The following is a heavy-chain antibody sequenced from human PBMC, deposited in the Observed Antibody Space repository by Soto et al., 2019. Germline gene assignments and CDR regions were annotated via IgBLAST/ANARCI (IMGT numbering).Heavy chain of an antibody. J-gene: IGHJ4*02. CDR1: GGSISIYY. CDR2: FYYSGST. CDR3: AKGGYSGYLDY. D-gene: IGHD5-12*01. V-gene: IGHV4-59*01. Sequence: QVQLQESGPGLVKPSETLSLTCTVSGGSISIYYWSWIRQPPGKGLEWIGYFYYSGSTHYNPSLKGRVTVSADTSKNQFALRLSSVTAADTAGYYCAKGGYSGYLDYWGQGTLVTVSS.